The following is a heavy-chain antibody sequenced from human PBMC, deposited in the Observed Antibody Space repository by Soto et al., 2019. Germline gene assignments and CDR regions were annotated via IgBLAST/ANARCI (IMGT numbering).Heavy chain of an antibody. CDR3: ARRARVGKQLWLPFDY. V-gene: IGHV1-24*01. J-gene: IGHJ4*02. Sequence: ASVKVSCKASGYSLSEFSMHWVRQAPGKGLEWMGGVDPEDSKRTSAQDFQGRLTLTEDTSAETAYMELSGLTSEDTAIYYCARRARVGKQLWLPFDYWAQGTLVTVSS. CDR1: GYSLSEFS. D-gene: IGHD5-18*01. CDR2: VDPEDSKR.